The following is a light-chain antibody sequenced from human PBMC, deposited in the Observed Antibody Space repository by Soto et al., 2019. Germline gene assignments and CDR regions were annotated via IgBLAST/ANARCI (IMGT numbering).Light chain of an antibody. Sequence: EIVMTQSPATLSVSPGERATLSCRASQSVSSNLAWYQQKPGQAPRLLIYGASTSATGIPARFSGSGSGTEFTLNISSLQSEDFAVYYCQQYNNWLWTFGQGTKVEIK. CDR2: GAS. CDR1: QSVSSN. CDR3: QQYNNWLWT. V-gene: IGKV3-15*01. J-gene: IGKJ1*01.